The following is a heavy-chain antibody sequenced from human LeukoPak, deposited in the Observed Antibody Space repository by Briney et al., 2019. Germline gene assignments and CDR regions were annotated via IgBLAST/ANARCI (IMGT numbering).Heavy chain of an antibody. V-gene: IGHV3-9*01. J-gene: IGHJ4*02. CDR3: AKDMSGDAGIFDY. D-gene: IGHD7-27*01. CDR2: ISWNSGSI. Sequence: PGGSLRLSCAASGFTFDDYAMHWVRQAPGKGLEWVSGISWNSGSIGYADSVKGRSTISRDNAKNSLYLQMNSLRAEDTALYYCAKDMSGDAGIFDYWGQGTLVTVSS. CDR1: GFTFDDYA.